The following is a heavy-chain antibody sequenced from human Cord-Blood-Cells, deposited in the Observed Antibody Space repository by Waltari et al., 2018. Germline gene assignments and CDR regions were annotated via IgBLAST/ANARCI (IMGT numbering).Heavy chain of an antibody. Sequence: QVQLVQSGAEVKKPGSSVKVSCKASGGTFSSYAISWVRQAPGQGLEWMGVINPIFGTANDAQKFHGRVTITADESTSPAYMELSSLRSEDTTVYYCVSGGPWKINWGSGYFDYWGQGTLVTVSS. CDR1: GGTFSSYA. J-gene: IGHJ4*02. CDR3: VSGGPWKINWGSGYFDY. D-gene: IGHD7-27*01. V-gene: IGHV1-69*01. CDR2: INPIFGTA.